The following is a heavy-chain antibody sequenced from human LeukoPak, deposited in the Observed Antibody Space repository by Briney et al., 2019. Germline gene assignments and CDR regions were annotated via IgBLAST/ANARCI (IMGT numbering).Heavy chain of an antibody. CDR3: ARGLWDPNCTNGVCPPHADY. CDR1: GYTFTSYD. Sequence: ASVKVSCKASGYTFTSYDINWVRQATGQGLEWMGWMNPNSGNTGYAQKFQGRVTMTRNTSISTAYMELSSLRSEDTAVYYCARGLWDPNCTNGVCPPHADYWGQGTLVTVSS. J-gene: IGHJ4*02. V-gene: IGHV1-8*01. D-gene: IGHD2-8*01. CDR2: MNPNSGNT.